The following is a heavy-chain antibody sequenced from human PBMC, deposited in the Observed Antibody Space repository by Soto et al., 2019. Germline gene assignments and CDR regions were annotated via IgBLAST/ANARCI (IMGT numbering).Heavy chain of an antibody. CDR1: GGSISSGGYY. Sequence: PSETLSLTCTVSGGSISSGGYYWSWIRQHPGKGLEWIGYIYYSGSTYYNPSLKSRVTISVDTSKNQFSLKPSSVTAADTAVYYCASYFRATTNFDYCGQGTLVTVSS. CDR3: ASYFRATTNFDY. D-gene: IGHD3-9*01. J-gene: IGHJ4*02. V-gene: IGHV4-31*03. CDR2: IYYSGST.